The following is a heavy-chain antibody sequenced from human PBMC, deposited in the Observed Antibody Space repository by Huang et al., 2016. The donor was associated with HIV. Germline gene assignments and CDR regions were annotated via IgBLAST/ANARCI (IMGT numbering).Heavy chain of an antibody. CDR2: RYSDGMT. D-gene: IGHD2-8*01. CDR3: AREGCTNGICNYFDY. J-gene: IGHJ4*02. CDR1: GFRVSCNY. V-gene: IGHV3-53*01. Sequence: EVQLVESGGGLIQPGASLRLFCAASGFRVSCNYMSWVRQANGEGLEWVSVRYSDGMTYYADIVKCRFTISRDNSKNNLFLQMNSLGPEDAAVDYCAREGCTNGICNYFDYWGQGTLVTVSS.